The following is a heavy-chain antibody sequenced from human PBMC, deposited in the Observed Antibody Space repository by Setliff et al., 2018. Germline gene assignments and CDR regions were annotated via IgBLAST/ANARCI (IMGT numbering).Heavy chain of an antibody. CDR3: APSHQYSSSPFDY. CDR1: GYTFTSYD. V-gene: IGHV1-8*02. J-gene: IGHJ4*02. CDR2: MNPNSGNT. Sequence: GASVKVSCKASGYTFTSYDINWVRQATGQGLEWMGWMNPNSGNTGYAQKFQGRVTMTSDTSISTAYMELGRLRSDDTAVYYCAPSHQYSSSPFDYWGQGTLVTVSS. D-gene: IGHD6-6*01.